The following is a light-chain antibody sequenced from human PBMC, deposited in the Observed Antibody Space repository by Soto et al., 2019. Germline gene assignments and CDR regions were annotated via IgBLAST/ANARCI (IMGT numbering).Light chain of an antibody. V-gene: IGLV2-23*01. CDR1: NSDVGTHNL. CDR3: CSYALI. CDR2: EGT. J-gene: IGLJ1*01. Sequence: QSVMTQPASVSGSPGQSITISCTGTNSDVGTHNLVSWYQQHPGEAPKLIIYEGTKRPSGVSNRFSGSKSGNTASLAISGLQAEDEADYYCCSYALIFGTSPNVTVL.